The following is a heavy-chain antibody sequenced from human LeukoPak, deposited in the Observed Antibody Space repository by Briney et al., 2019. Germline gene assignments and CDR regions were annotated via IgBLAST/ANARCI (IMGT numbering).Heavy chain of an antibody. J-gene: IGHJ4*02. Sequence: GASVKVSCKVSGNTFTDLSMNWVRQAPGKGLEWMGGFDPEDVETIYAQKFQGRVTMTEDTSTATAYMDLSGLRPDDTAVYYCATDFYRGRQFDYWGQGTLVTVSS. CDR2: FDPEDVET. CDR1: GNTFTDLS. CDR3: ATDFYRGRQFDY. D-gene: IGHD2/OR15-2a*01. V-gene: IGHV1-24*01.